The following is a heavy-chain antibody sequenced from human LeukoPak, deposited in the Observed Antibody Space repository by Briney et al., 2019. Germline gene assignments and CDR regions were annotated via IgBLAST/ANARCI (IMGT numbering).Heavy chain of an antibody. CDR1: GGSFSGYY. CDR2: INHSGST. J-gene: IGHJ4*02. CDR3: ARHRRYCSSTSCSDSGYDDY. Sequence: SETLSLTCAVYGGSFSGYYWSWIRQPPGKGLEWIGEINHSGSTNYNPSLKSRVTISVDTSESQFSLKLSSVTAADTAVYYCARHRRYCSSTSCSDSGYDDYWGQGTLVTVSS. V-gene: IGHV4-34*01. D-gene: IGHD2-2*01.